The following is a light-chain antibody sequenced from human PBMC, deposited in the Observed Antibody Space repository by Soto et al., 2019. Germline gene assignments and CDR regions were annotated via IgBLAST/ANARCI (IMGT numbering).Light chain of an antibody. V-gene: IGKV3D-11*03. CDR1: QSVSSN. J-gene: IGKJ1*01. Sequence: DIVLTQSPAPLSVSPGERATLSCRASQSVSSNLAWYQQKPGQAPRPLIYGASTRATGIPDRFSGSGSGTDFTLTISSLEPEDVAVYYCQQRSNWPWTLGQGTKVDI. CDR2: GAS. CDR3: QQRSNWPWT.